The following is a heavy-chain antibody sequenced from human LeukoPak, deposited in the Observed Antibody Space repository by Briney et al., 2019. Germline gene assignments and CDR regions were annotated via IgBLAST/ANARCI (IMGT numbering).Heavy chain of an antibody. V-gene: IGHV4-4*09. CDR2: IYSSGSA. J-gene: IGHJ4*02. Sequence: SETLSLTCTVSGGSLTGYYWCWIRQPPGKGLECIGLIYSSGSANYNPSLKTRVTMSVDTSKNQFSLNLRSVTAADTAVYYCARVGIDSTTSSKFTLQYFDYVGQGALVSVSS. CDR1: GGSLTGYY. CDR3: ARVGIDSTTSSKFTLQYFDY. D-gene: IGHD2/OR15-2a*01.